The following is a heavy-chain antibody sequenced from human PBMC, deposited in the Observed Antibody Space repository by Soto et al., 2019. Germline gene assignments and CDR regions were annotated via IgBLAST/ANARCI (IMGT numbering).Heavy chain of an antibody. Sequence: SETLSLTCTVSGGSISSYYWSWIRQPPGKGLEWIGYIYYSGSTNYNPSLKSRVTISVDTSKNQFSLKLSSVTAADTAVYYCARAQGQEMATIYYYGMDVWGQGTTVTVSS. CDR3: ARAQGQEMATIYYYGMDV. J-gene: IGHJ6*02. V-gene: IGHV4-59*01. CDR1: GGSISSYY. CDR2: IYYSGST. D-gene: IGHD5-12*01.